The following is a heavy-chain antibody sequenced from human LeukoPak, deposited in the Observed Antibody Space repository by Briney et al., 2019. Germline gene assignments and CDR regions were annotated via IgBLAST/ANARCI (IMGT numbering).Heavy chain of an antibody. CDR3: ARDRRPRAVAGAYISYGMDV. J-gene: IGHJ6*02. D-gene: IGHD6-19*01. CDR2: ANPYGTS. CDR1: GGSNNNYF. V-gene: IGHV4-4*07. Sequence: SETLTLTCSVSGGSNNNYFWSWIRQSAGKGLEWIGRANPYGTSNYNPSLKSRVTMSVDTSKNLVSLRLTSLTAADTAVYYCARDRRPRAVAGAYISYGMDVWGQGTTVTVSS.